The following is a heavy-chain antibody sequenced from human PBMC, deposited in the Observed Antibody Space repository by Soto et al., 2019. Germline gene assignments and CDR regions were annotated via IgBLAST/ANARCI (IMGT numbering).Heavy chain of an antibody. D-gene: IGHD6-13*01. V-gene: IGHV1-69*08. CDR2: IIPILGIA. Sequence: QVQLVQSGAEVKKPGSSVKVSCKASGGTFSSYTISWVRQAPGQGLEWMGRIIPILGIANYAQKFQGRVTITADKSTSTAYMELSSLRSEDTVVYYSARDRGGSSWSHNYYYYMDVWGKGTTVTVSS. CDR3: ARDRGGSSWSHNYYYYMDV. CDR1: GGTFSSYT. J-gene: IGHJ6*03.